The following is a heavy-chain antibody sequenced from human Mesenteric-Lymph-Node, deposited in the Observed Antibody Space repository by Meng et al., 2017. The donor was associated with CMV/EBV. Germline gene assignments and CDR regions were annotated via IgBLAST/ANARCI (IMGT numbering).Heavy chain of an antibody. CDR3: ARAQAGYYDTSGYYDGGGYFDY. V-gene: IGHV3-21*01. CDR2: ISSVSSYI. CDR1: GFTFTYSA. D-gene: IGHD3-22*01. Sequence: GESLKISCAASGFTFTYSAMTWVRQAPGKGLEWVSSISSVSSYIYYADSVKGRFTISRDNAKNSLYLQMNSLRAEDTAVYYCARAQAGYYDTSGYYDGGGYFDYWGQGTLVTVSS. J-gene: IGHJ4*02.